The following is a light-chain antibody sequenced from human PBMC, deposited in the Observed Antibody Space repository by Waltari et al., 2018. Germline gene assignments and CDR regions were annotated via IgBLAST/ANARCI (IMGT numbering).Light chain of an antibody. V-gene: IGKV1-33*01. CDR2: DAS. CDR1: QDISHY. J-gene: IGKJ2*01. CDR3: QHHDNLLFT. Sequence: DIQVTQSPSSLSASVGDRVTITCQASQDISHYLNWYQQRPGKAPKVLIYDASHLKTGVPSRFSGSGSGTHFTFAISSLQPEDIATYYCQHHDNLLFTFGQGTKLEI.